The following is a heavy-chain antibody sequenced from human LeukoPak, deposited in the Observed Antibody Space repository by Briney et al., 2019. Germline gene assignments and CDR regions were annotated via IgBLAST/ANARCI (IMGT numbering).Heavy chain of an antibody. CDR3: AKDGPFYYDSSGYPSPGSD. CDR2: IRYDGSNK. V-gene: IGHV3-30*02. Sequence: GGSLRLSCAASGFTFSSYGMHWVRQAPGKGLEWVAFIRYDGSNKYYADSVKGRFTISRDNSKNTLYLQMNSLRAEDTAVYYCAKDGPFYYDSSGYPSPGSDWGQGTLVTVSS. D-gene: IGHD3-22*01. CDR1: GFTFSSYG. J-gene: IGHJ4*02.